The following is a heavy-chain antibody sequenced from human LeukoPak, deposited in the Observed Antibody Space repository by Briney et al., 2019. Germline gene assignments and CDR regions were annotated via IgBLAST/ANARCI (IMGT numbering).Heavy chain of an antibody. Sequence: ASVKVSCKVSGYTFTNYYMHWVRQAPGQGLEWMGWINCNSGGTNYAQKFQARVTMTKDTSISIAYLELSRLTSDDTAIYYCAREYSSGQNWGQGTLVTVSS. CDR1: GYTFTNYY. J-gene: IGHJ4*02. CDR2: INCNSGGT. V-gene: IGHV1-2*02. D-gene: IGHD6-19*01. CDR3: AREYSSGQN.